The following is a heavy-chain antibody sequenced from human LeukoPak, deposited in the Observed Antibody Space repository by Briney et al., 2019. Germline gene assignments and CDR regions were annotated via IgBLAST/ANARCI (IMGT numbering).Heavy chain of an antibody. Sequence: SQTLSLTCTVSGGSISSGSYYWSWIRQPAWKGLEWIGRIYTSGSTNYNPSLKSRVTISVDTSKNQFSLKLSSVTAADTAVYYCARGLGVTIFGVVIGNFQHWGQGTLVTDSS. CDR3: ARGLGVTIFGVVIGNFQH. CDR2: IYTSGST. D-gene: IGHD3-3*01. V-gene: IGHV4-61*02. CDR1: GGSISSGSYY. J-gene: IGHJ1*01.